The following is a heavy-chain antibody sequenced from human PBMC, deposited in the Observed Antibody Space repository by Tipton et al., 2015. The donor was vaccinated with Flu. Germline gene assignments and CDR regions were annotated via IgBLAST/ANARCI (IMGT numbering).Heavy chain of an antibody. Sequence: GLVKPSGTLSLTCAVSGGSISSSNWWSWVRQPPGKGLEWIGEIYHSGSTNYNPSLKSRVTISVDKSKNQFSLKLSSVTAADTAVYYCARRRDRDSSGYFPFDYWGQGTLVTVSS. CDR1: GGSISSSNW. CDR2: IYHSGST. V-gene: IGHV4-4*02. J-gene: IGHJ4*02. CDR3: ARRRDRDSSGYFPFDY. D-gene: IGHD3-22*01.